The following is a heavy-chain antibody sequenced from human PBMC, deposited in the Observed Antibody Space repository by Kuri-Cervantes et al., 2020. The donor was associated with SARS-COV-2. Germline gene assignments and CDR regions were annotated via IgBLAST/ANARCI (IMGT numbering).Heavy chain of an antibody. CDR1: GFTFSSYG. CDR3: ARDRLLAAHYYFDY. CDR2: IRYDGSNK. V-gene: IGHV3-30*02. J-gene: IGHJ4*02. D-gene: IGHD6-13*01. Sequence: GESLKISCAASGFTFSSYGMHWVRQAPGEGLEWVAFIRYDGSNKYYADSVKGRFTISRDNAKNSLYLQMNSLRAEDTALYYCARDRLLAAHYYFDYWGQGTLVTVSS.